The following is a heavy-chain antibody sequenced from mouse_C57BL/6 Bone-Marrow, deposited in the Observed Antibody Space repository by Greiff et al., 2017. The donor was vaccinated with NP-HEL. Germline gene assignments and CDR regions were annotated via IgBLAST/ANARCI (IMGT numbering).Heavy chain of an antibody. Sequence: VQLQQPGAELVKPGASVKVSCKASGYTFTSYWMHWVKQRPGQGLEWIGRIHPSDSDTNYNQKFKGKATLTVDKSSSTAYMQLSSLTSEDSAVYDCAFITTVVATPYYFDYWGQGTTLTVSS. CDR2: IHPSDSDT. CDR3: AFITTVVATPYYFDY. V-gene: IGHV1-74*01. CDR1: GYTFTSYW. J-gene: IGHJ2*01. D-gene: IGHD1-1*01.